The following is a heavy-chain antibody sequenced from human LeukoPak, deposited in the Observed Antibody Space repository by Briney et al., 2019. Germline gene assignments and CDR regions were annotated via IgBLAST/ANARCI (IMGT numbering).Heavy chain of an antibody. CDR3: GRGAYSGYEFDC. V-gene: IGHV5-51*01. J-gene: IGHJ4*02. CDR2: IYPGASDT. CDR1: GYSFSTSW. D-gene: IGHD5-12*01. Sequence: GESLQISCRASGYSFSTSWIGWVRQMPGKGLEWMGVIYPGASDTRYSPSFQGQVTFSADKSISTAYLQWSSLEASDTAMYFCGRGAYSGYEFDCWGQGTLVTVSS.